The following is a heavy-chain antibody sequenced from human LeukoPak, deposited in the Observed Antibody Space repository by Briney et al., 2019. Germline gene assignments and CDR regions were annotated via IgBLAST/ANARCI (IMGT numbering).Heavy chain of an antibody. Sequence: ASVKVSCKASGYTFTRYGISWVRQAPGQGLQWLGWISAFNGNTNYAQKFRDRVTMSTDTSTGTAYLDVRSLTSDDTAVYYCARDHSNWNYAPDFWGQGTLVIVSS. CDR3: ARDHSNWNYAPDF. CDR2: ISAFNGNT. V-gene: IGHV1-18*01. D-gene: IGHD1-7*01. J-gene: IGHJ4*02. CDR1: GYTFTRYG.